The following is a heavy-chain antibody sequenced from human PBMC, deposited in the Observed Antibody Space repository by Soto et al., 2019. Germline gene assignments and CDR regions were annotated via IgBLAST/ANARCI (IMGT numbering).Heavy chain of an antibody. CDR2: LYYSGNT. CDR1: GDSIISSGYY. J-gene: IGHJ6*02. CDR3: AKHRDYDCMDV. V-gene: IGHV4-39*01. Sequence: SETLSLTCTVSGDSIISSGYYWVWIRQPPGKGLEWVGSLYYSGNTYYNPSLKSRVTMSIDTSKSQFSLQLRSLTAADTAVYYCAKHRDYDCMDVWGQGTAVTVSS. D-gene: IGHD2-21*01.